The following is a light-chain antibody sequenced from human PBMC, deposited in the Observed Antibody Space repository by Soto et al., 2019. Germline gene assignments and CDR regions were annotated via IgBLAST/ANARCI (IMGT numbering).Light chain of an antibody. CDR2: AAS. CDR1: QSISSY. CDR3: QQSYSTPHT. J-gene: IGKJ1*01. V-gene: IGKV1-39*01. Sequence: DIQMTQSPSSLSASVGDRVTITCRASQSISSYLNWYQQKPGKAPKPLIYAASSLLSGVPSRFSGGGSATDFTLTISNLQPEDFATYYCQQSYSTPHTFGQGTKVDIK.